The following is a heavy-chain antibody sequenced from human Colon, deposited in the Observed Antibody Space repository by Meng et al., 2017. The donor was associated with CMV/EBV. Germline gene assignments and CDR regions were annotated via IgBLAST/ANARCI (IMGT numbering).Heavy chain of an antibody. D-gene: IGHD1/OR15-1a*01. J-gene: IGHJ6*02. CDR2: INSEGSTT. Sequence: GGSLRLSCAASGFAFSNHWMHWVRQAPGKGLVWVSRINSEGSTTTYADPVKGRFTFSRDNAKNTLYLQMNSLRAEDTAVYYCARANNHAMDVWGQGTTVTVSS. CDR1: GFAFSNHW. V-gene: IGHV3-74*01. CDR3: ARANNHAMDV.